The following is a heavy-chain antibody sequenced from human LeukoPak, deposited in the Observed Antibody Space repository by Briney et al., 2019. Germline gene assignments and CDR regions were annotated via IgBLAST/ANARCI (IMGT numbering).Heavy chain of an antibody. CDR2: ISGSGDAS. CDR3: AKERGYSGSPSDY. CDR1: GFTFSSYA. J-gene: IGHJ4*02. Sequence: PGGSLRLSCAASGFTFSSYAMSWVRQAPGKGLEWVSTISGSGDASYYADSVKGRFTISRDNSKNTVSLQMNSPRAEDTAVYSCAKERGYSGSPSDYWGQGTLVTVSS. D-gene: IGHD1-26*01. V-gene: IGHV3-23*01.